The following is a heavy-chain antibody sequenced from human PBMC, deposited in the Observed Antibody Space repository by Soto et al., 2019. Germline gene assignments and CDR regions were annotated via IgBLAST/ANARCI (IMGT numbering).Heavy chain of an antibody. CDR2: ISYDGSNK. CDR1: GFTFSSYA. J-gene: IGHJ3*01. CDR3: ARSVVVTALHPFDL. D-gene: IGHD2-21*02. V-gene: IGHV3-30-3*01. Sequence: GGSLRLSCAASGFTFSSYAMHWVRQAPGKGLGWVAVISYDGSNKYYADSVRGRFTISRDNSKNTLYLQMNSLRAEDTAVYYCARSVVVTALHPFDLWPQGTLVTVSS.